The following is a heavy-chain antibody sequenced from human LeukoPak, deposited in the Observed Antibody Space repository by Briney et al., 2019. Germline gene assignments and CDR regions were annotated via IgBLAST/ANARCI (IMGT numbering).Heavy chain of an antibody. CDR1: GFTFSSYW. CDR3: ARFIAPRRPGPAFYYFDS. D-gene: IGHD6-6*01. Sequence: GRSLRLSCAASGFTFSSYWMSWVRQAPGKGLEWVANIKQDGSEKYYVDSVKGRFTISRDNAKNSLYLQMNSLRAEDTAGYYCARFIAPRRPGPAFYYFDSGGQGTLVPVSP. V-gene: IGHV3-7*01. J-gene: IGHJ4*02. CDR2: IKQDGSEK.